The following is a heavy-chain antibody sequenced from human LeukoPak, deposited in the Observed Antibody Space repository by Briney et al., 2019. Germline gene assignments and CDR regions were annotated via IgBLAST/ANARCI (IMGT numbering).Heavy chain of an antibody. CDR1: GFTFNDYA. J-gene: IGHJ6*02. CDR2: IIWNGASI. Sequence: GGSLRLPCAASGFTFNDYAMHWVRQAPGKGLEWVSGIIWNGASIVYAYSVKGRCTTSRDNAKNSLCLEISSLRPEDTALYYCAKGRGADTSYGMNDWGQGTTVTVSS. V-gene: IGHV3-9*01. CDR3: AKGRGADTSYGMND. D-gene: IGHD3-16*01.